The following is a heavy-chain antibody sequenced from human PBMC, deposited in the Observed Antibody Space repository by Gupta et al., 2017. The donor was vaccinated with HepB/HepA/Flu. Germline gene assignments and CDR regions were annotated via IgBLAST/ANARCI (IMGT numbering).Heavy chain of an antibody. CDR1: SFTFTKFP. V-gene: IGHV3-23*01. J-gene: IGHJ4*02. D-gene: IGHD1-26*01. Sequence: EVRLLESGGGLVQPGGSLRLSCTASSFTFTKFPMSWVRQAPGRGLAWVSAITESGDSTYYADSVKGRFTISRDNSKNTLYLHMSSLRAEDTAVYYCSAGATTSDYWGQGTLVTVSA. CDR2: ITESGDST. CDR3: SAGATTSDY.